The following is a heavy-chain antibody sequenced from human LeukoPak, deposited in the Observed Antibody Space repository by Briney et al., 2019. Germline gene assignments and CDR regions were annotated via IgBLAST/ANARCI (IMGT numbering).Heavy chain of an antibody. CDR2: IYHSGST. V-gene: IGHV4-38-2*01. CDR3: AGQSGYFDY. CDR1: GYSISSGYY. Sequence: SSETLSLTCAVSGYSISSGYYWGWIRQPPGKGLEWIGSIYHSGSTYYNPSLKSRVTISVDTSKNQFSLKLSSVTAADTAVYYCAGQSGYFDYWGQGTLVTVSS. D-gene: IGHD1-26*01. J-gene: IGHJ4*02.